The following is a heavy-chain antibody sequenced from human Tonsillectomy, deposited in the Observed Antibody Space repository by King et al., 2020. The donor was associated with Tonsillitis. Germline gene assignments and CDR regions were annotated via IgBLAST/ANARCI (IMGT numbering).Heavy chain of an antibody. CDR1: GFTFGSYW. CDR2: INSDATMT. Sequence: VQLVESGGGLVQPGGSLRLSCAASGFTFGSYWMHWVRQAPGKGLVWVSRINSDATMTKYADSVKGRFTISRDNAKNTLYLQMNSLRADDTAVYYCVTGGRWLLSSYWGQGTLVTVSS. CDR3: VTGGRWLLSSY. D-gene: IGHD5-24*01. J-gene: IGHJ4*02. V-gene: IGHV3-74*01.